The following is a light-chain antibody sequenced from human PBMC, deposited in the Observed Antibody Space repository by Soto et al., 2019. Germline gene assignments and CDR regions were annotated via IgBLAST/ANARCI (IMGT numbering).Light chain of an antibody. CDR1: QDISNY. CDR2: AAS. V-gene: IGKV1-33*01. Sequence: DIQMTQSPSSLSASVGDRVTITCQASQDISNYLNWYQQKPGKAPELLIYAASTLQSGVPSRFSGSGSGTDFTLTISCLQSEDFATYYCQQYYSFPLTFGQGTKVEIK. CDR3: QQYYSFPLT. J-gene: IGKJ1*01.